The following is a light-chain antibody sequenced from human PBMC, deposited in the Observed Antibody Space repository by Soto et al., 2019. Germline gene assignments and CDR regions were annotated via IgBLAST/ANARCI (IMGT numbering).Light chain of an antibody. CDR3: QHYDVIPLT. CDR2: WAS. Sequence: DIVMTQSPDSLAVSLGERATINCKSSQSVLYNSNNKHYLAWYQQKPGQPPKLLFYWASARESGVPDRFSGSGSVTDFTLTISSLQAEDVAIYHCQHYDVIPLTFGGGTKVEIK. CDR1: QSVLYNSNNKHY. J-gene: IGKJ4*01. V-gene: IGKV4-1*01.